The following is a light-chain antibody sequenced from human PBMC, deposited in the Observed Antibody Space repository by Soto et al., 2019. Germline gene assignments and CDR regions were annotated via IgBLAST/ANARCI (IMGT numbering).Light chain of an antibody. CDR1: SGHSSYA. CDR2: LNSDGSH. J-gene: IGLJ3*02. Sequence: QLVLTQSPSASASLGASVKLTCTLSSGHSSYAIAWHQQQPEKGPRYLMKLNSDGSHNKGDGIPDRFSGSNSGAERYLTISSLQSEDEADYYCQTWGTGIRVFDGGTQLTVL. CDR3: QTWGTGIRV. V-gene: IGLV4-69*01.